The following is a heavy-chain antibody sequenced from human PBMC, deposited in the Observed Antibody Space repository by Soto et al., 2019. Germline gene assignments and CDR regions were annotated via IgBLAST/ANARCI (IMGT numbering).Heavy chain of an antibody. CDR3: AKDWTNYDFWSGPPIYYYYGMDV. Sequence: GGSLRLSCAASGFTFSSYGMHWVRQAPGKGLEWVAVISYDGSNKYYADSVKGRFTISRDNSKNTLYLQMNSLRAEDTAVYYCAKDWTNYDFWSGPPIYYYYGMDVWGQGTTVTVSS. D-gene: IGHD3-3*01. CDR2: ISYDGSNK. CDR1: GFTFSSYG. V-gene: IGHV3-30*18. J-gene: IGHJ6*02.